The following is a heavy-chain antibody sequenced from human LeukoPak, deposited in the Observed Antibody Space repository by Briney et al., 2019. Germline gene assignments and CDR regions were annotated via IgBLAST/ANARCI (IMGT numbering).Heavy chain of an antibody. CDR2: ISSSSSTI. V-gene: IGHV3-48*02. CDR1: GFTFSSYS. CDR3: ARDRRAAGGFFSPEY. J-gene: IGHJ4*02. Sequence: GGSLRLSCAASGFTFSSYSMNWVRQAPGKGLEWVSYISSSSSTIYYADSVKGRFTISRDNAKNSLYLQMNSLRDEDTAVYYCARDRRAAGGFFSPEYWGQGTQVTVSS. D-gene: IGHD6-13*01.